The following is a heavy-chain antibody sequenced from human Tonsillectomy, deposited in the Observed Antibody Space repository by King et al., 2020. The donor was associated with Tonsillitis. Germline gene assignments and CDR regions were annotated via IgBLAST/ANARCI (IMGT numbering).Heavy chain of an antibody. J-gene: IGHJ5*02. CDR3: ARDYDDFWSGSGGWFDP. CDR1: GYTFTSYG. D-gene: IGHD3-3*01. Sequence: QLVQSGAEVKKPGASVKVSCKASGYTFTSYGISWVRQSPGQGLEGMGWSSAYNGNTNYAQKLQGRGTMTTDTSTSTAYMELRSLRSDDTAVYYCARDYDDFWSGSGGWFDPWGQGTLVTVSS. CDR2: SSAYNGNT. V-gene: IGHV1-18*01.